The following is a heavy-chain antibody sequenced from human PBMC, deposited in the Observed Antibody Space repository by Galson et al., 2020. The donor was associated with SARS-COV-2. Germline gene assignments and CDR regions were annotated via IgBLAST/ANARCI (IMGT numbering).Heavy chain of an antibody. J-gene: IGHJ4*02. CDR3: AAGDGTI. CDR1: GFTFSSSW. CDR2: FKSDGRTT. V-gene: IGHV3-74*01. Sequence: GESLKISCAASGFTFSSSWMHWVRQAPGKGLVWVSPFKSDGRTTNYADSVQGRFTISRDNARNTLYLQMHSLTTEERAIYYGAAGDGTIGGQGTLVTVSS.